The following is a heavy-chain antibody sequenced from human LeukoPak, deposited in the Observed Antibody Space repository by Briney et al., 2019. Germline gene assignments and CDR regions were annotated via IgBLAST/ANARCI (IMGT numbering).Heavy chain of an antibody. V-gene: IGHV1-18*01. J-gene: IGHJ4*02. CDR3: ARAKDSYGYSGFDY. CDR2: ISAYNGNT. D-gene: IGHD5-18*01. Sequence: GASVKVSCKASGYTFTSYGISWVRQAPGQGLEWMGWISAYNGNTNYAQKLQGRVTMTTDTSTSTACMELRSLRSDDTAVYYCARAKDSYGYSGFDYWGQGTLVTVSS. CDR1: GYTFTSYG.